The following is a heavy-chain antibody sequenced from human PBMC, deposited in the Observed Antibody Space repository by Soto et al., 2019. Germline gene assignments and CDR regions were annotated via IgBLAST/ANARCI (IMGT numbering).Heavy chain of an antibody. Sequence: EVQLVESGGGLVNPGGSLGLSCRASGFTFSNVGMHWVRQAAGKGLEWVGGIKSKTDGGTTDYAAPVKGRFTISRDDSKNTLYLQMHSLRTEDTAVYYCVTVAYYERSGGQGTLVTVSS. V-gene: IGHV3-15*07. CDR3: VTVAYYERS. D-gene: IGHD3-3*01. J-gene: IGHJ4*02. CDR1: GFTFSNVG. CDR2: IKSKTDGGTT.